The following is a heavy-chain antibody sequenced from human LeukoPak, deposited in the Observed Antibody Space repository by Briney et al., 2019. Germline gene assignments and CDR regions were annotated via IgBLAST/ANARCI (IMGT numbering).Heavy chain of an antibody. V-gene: IGHV4-34*01. CDR1: GGSFSGYY. CDR3: ARDGRIQLWSRFDP. D-gene: IGHD5-18*01. Sequence: SETLSLTCAVYGGSFSGYYWSWIRQPPGKGLEWIGEINHSGSTNYNPSLKSRVTISADTSKNQFSLKLSSVTAADTAVYYCARDGRIQLWSRFDPWGQGTLVTVSS. J-gene: IGHJ5*02. CDR2: INHSGST.